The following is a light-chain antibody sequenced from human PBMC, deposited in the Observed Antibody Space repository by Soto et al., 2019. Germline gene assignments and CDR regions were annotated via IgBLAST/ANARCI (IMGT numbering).Light chain of an antibody. V-gene: IGKV1-9*01. CDR3: QQRKSYPIT. Sequence: DIQLTQSPSFLSASVGDRVTITCRASQDITYLAWYQQKPGKAPKLLIFAASTLQNGVPSRFSGSGSGTEFTVTITSLQPEDFATYYCQQRKSYPITFGQGTRLEIK. CDR2: AAS. CDR1: QDITY. J-gene: IGKJ5*01.